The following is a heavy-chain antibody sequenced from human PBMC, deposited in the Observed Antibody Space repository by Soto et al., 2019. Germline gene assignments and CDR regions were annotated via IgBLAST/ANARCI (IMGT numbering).Heavy chain of an antibody. CDR1: GFIFSNNG. D-gene: IGHD4-4*01. Sequence: VQLVESGGGVVHPGRSLSLSCAGSGFIFSNNGMHWVRQAPGKGLEWVSSISGSGNYTHYADFLRGRFTISRDNAKTSLYLQMNSLRAEDTAVYYCAREGINNYNEYYFDSWGQGTVVTVSS. CDR2: ISGSGNYT. V-gene: IGHV3-21*01. J-gene: IGHJ4*02. CDR3: AREGINNYNEYYFDS.